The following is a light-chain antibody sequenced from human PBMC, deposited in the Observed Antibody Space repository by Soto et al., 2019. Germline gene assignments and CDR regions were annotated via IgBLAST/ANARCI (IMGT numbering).Light chain of an antibody. Sequence: DIQMTQSPPTLSASVGDRVTISCRASESITNWLAWYQHKPGKAPKLLIYKASSLESGVPSRFSGSGSGTEFTLTISSLQSEDFAVYYCQQYNNWLRAFGQGTRLEIK. V-gene: IGKV1-5*03. CDR2: KAS. J-gene: IGKJ5*01. CDR1: ESITNW. CDR3: QQYNNWLRA.